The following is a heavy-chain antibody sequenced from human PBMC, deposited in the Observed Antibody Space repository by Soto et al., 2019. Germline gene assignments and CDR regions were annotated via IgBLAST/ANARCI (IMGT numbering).Heavy chain of an antibody. J-gene: IGHJ6*03. CDR1: GGTFSSYT. CDR2: IIPILGIA. D-gene: IGHD2-2*03. V-gene: IGHV1-69*02. Sequence: QVQLVQSGAEVKKPGSSVKVSCKASGGTFSSYTISWVRQAPGQGLEWMGRIIPILGIANYAQKFQGRVTTTADKSTSTAYMELSSLRSEDTAVYYCASGYCSSTSCYVDYYYMDVWGKGTTVTVSS. CDR3: ASGYCSSTSCYVDYYYMDV.